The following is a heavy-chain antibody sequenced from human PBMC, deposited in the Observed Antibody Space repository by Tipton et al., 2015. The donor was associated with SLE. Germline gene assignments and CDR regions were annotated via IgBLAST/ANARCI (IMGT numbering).Heavy chain of an antibody. CDR2: IYYSGST. D-gene: IGHD2-2*01. J-gene: IGHJ5*02. Sequence: LRLSCTVSGGSISSYYWSWIRQPPGKGLEWIGYIYYSGSTNYNPSLKSRVTISVDTSKNQFSLKLSSVTVADTAVYYCARLMMGPVIVVVPAGEGTARGVYNWFDPWGQGTLVTVSS. CDR3: ARLMMGPVIVVVPAGEGTARGVYNWFDP. V-gene: IGHV4-59*01. CDR1: GGSISSYY.